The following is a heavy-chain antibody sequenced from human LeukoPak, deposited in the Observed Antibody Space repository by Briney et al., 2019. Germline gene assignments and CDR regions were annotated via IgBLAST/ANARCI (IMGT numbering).Heavy chain of an antibody. CDR3: VRYSYGGGFDY. D-gene: IGHD5-18*01. CDR2: INPYSGGT. CDR1: GYSFIAYY. Sequence: ASVKVSCKASGYSFIAYYVHWVRLAPGQGLEWMGWINPYSGGTNYAQKFQGRVTMTRDTSINTAYIELSSLRSDDTAVYYCVRYSYGGGFDYWGQGTLVTVSS. V-gene: IGHV1-2*02. J-gene: IGHJ4*02.